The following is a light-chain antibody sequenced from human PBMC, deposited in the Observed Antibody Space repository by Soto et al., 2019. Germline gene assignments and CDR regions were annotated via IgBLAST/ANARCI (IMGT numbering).Light chain of an antibody. CDR3: QQRRNWPLT. Sequence: EIVLTQSPATLSLSPGXXXXLXXXASQXIXSXLAWYQQKPGQPPRLLIYDASNRATGIPARFSGSGSGTDFTLTISSLEPEDFAVXYCQQRRNWPLTFGGGTKVEIK. J-gene: IGKJ4*01. CDR2: DAS. CDR1: QXIXSX. V-gene: IGKV3-11*01.